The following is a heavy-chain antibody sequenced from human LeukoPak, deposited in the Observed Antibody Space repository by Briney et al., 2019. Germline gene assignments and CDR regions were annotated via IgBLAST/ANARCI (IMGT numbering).Heavy chain of an antibody. V-gene: IGHV6-1*01. CDR2: TYYRSKWYN. D-gene: IGHD1-26*01. CDR3: ARGRGSLRYYFDY. J-gene: IGHJ4*02. Sequence: SQTLSLTCAISGDSVSSNSVAGNWIRQSPSRGLEWLGSTYYRSKWYNDYALSVKCRITINPDTSKNQFSLQLNSVTPEDTAVYYCARGRGSLRYYFDYWGQGTLVTVSS. CDR1: GDSVSSNSVA.